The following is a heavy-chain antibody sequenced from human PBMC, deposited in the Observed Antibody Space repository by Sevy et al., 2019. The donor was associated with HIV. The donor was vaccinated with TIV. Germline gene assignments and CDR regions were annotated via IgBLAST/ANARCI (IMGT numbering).Heavy chain of an antibody. V-gene: IGHV4-30-4*01. Sequence: SETLSLTCTVSGGSISSGDYYWSWIRQPPGKGLEWIGYIYYSGSTYYHPSLKSRVTISVDTSKNQFSLRLCSVTAADTAVYYCAIDVFDPDSSGYYPDYWGQGTLVTVSS. D-gene: IGHD3-22*01. CDR3: AIDVFDPDSSGYYPDY. J-gene: IGHJ4*02. CDR2: IYYSGST. CDR1: GGSISSGDYY.